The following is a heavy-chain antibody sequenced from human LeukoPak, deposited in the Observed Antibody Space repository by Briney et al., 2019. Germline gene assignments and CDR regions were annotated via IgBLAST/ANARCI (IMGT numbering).Heavy chain of an antibody. CDR2: ISYDGSNK. D-gene: IGHD5-18*01. J-gene: IGHJ3*02. Sequence: PGRSLRLSCAASGFTFSSYGMHWVRQAPGKGLEWVAVISYDGSNKYYADSVKGRFTISRDNSKNTLYLQVNSLRAEDTAVYYCANGYSDTLDGAFDIWGQGTMVTVSS. CDR3: ANGYSDTLDGAFDI. V-gene: IGHV3-30*18. CDR1: GFTFSSYG.